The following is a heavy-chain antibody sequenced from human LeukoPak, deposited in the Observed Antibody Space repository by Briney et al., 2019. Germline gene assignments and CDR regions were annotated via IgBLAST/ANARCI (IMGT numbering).Heavy chain of an antibody. CDR3: ARAGTLDDYGVQGGY. D-gene: IGHD4-17*01. CDR2: ISSSSSTI. V-gene: IGHV3-48*01. J-gene: IGHJ4*02. CDR1: GFTFSSYS. Sequence: GGSLRLSCAASGFTFSSYSMNWVRQAPGKGLEWVSYISSSSSTIYYADSVKGRFTISRDNAKNSLYLQMNSLRAEDTAVYYCARAGTLDDYGVQGGYWGQGTLVTVSS.